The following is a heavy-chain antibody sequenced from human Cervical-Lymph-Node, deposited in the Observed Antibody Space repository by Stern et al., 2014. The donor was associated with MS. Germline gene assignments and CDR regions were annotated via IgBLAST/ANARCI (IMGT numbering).Heavy chain of an antibody. V-gene: IGHV1-24*01. CDR3: ATDRDDFRSGYSAPTKGYGLDV. Sequence: QDQLVQSGAEVKKPGASVKVSCKVSGYTLTELSMHWVRQAPGKGLEWMGGFDPEDGETIYAQKFQGRVTMTEDTSTDTAYMELSSLRSEDPAVYYCATDRDDFRSGYSAPTKGYGLDVWGQGTTVTVTS. CDR2: FDPEDGET. CDR1: GYTLTELS. D-gene: IGHD3-3*01. J-gene: IGHJ6*02.